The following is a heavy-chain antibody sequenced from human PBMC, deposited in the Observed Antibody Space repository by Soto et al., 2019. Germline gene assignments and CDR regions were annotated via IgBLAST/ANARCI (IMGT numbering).Heavy chain of an antibody. CDR3: AREALLNWFDP. Sequence: GGSLRLSCAASGFTFSSYAMHWVRQAPGKGLEWVAVISYDGSNKYYADSVKGRFTISRDNSKSTLYLQMNSLRVEDTAVYYCAREALLNWFDPWGQGPLVTV. D-gene: IGHD2-15*01. V-gene: IGHV3-30-3*01. CDR2: ISYDGSNK. J-gene: IGHJ5*02. CDR1: GFTFSSYA.